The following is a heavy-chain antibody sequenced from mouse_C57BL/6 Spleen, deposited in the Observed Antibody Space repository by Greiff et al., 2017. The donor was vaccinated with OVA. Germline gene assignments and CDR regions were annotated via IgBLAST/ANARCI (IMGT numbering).Heavy chain of an antibody. D-gene: IGHD1-1*01. Sequence: EVQLQESGGGLVQPGGSLSLSCAASGFTFTDYYMSWVRQPPGQALEWLGFIRTKANGYTTEYSASVKGRFTISREKSQSILYLQMNALRAEDSAIYYCASDYGSSYGFAYWGQGTLVTVSA. V-gene: IGHV7-3*01. CDR1: GFTFTDYY. J-gene: IGHJ3*01. CDR3: ASDYGSSYGFAY. CDR2: IRTKANGYTT.